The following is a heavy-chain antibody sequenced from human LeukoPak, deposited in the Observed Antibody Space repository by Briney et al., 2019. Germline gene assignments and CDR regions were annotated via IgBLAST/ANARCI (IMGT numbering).Heavy chain of an antibody. D-gene: IGHD3-10*01. CDR1: GESFSGYY. J-gene: IGHJ4*02. Sequence: SETLSLTCAFYGESFSGYYWSWIRQPPGKGLEWIGEIHHSGTTNYNPSLKSRVTISVDTSKSQFSLKLTSVTAADTAVYYCARRRGYYDSGNYYGLDIDYWGQGTLVTVSS. CDR2: IHHSGTT. CDR3: ARRRGYYDSGNYYGLDIDY. V-gene: IGHV4-34*01.